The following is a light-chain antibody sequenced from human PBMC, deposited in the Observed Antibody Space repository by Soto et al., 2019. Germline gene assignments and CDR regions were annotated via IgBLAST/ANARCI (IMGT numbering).Light chain of an antibody. Sequence: DIQMTQSPSTLPAFVGDRVSITCRASQSIGSWLAWYQQKPGKAPKLLMQKAFSLESGVPLRFSGSGSGTEFTLTISSLQPDDIATYYCQQYNSSPLTFGGGTKVEMK. CDR3: QQYNSSPLT. CDR1: QSIGSW. V-gene: IGKV1-5*03. CDR2: KAF. J-gene: IGKJ4*01.